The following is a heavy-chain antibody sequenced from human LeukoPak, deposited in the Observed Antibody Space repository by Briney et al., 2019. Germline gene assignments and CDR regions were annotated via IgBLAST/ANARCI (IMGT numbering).Heavy chain of an antibody. D-gene: IGHD2-2*01. Sequence: PGGSLRLSCAASGFTFSSYAMHWVRQAPGKGLEWVAVIPYDGSNKYYADSVKGRFTISRDNSKNTLYLQMNSLRAEDTAVYYCARSYIVVVPAAICDYWGQGTLVTVSS. CDR3: ARSYIVVVPAAICDY. J-gene: IGHJ4*02. CDR2: IPYDGSNK. V-gene: IGHV3-30*04. CDR1: GFTFSSYA.